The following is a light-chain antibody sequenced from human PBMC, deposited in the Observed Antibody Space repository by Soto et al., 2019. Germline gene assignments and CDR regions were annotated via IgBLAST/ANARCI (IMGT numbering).Light chain of an antibody. CDR3: QQYDVHPKT. CDR2: DAS. V-gene: IGKV1-5*01. Sequence: DVQMTQSPSTLAASVGDRVTITCRASENIKNWLAWYQQTPGKAPKVLISDASRLENGVPSRFSGSGYGTEFTFTITSLQTDDFGTYHCQQYDVHPKTFGQGTKVEVK. CDR1: ENIKNW. J-gene: IGKJ1*01.